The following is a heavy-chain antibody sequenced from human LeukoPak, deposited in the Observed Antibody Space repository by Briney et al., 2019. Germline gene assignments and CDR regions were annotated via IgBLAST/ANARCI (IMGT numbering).Heavy chain of an antibody. J-gene: IGHJ4*02. CDR1: GFTFSSCA. D-gene: IGHD5-24*01. CDR3: AKGRLDGMGLLDY. Sequence: GGSLRLSCAASGFTFSSCAMNWVRQAPGKGLEWVSVITGSGGSTYYADSVKGRFTISRDNSENTLSLQMNSLRAEDTAVYYCAKGRLDGMGLLDYWGQGTLVTVSS. V-gene: IGHV3-23*01. CDR2: ITGSGGST.